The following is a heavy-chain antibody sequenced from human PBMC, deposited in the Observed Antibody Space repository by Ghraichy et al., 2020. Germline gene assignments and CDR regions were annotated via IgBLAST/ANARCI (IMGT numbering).Heavy chain of an antibody. CDR1: GYNFNGYF. CDR3: ARVRRYSSSSRNNWFGP. D-gene: IGHD4-11*01. V-gene: IGHV1-2*02. J-gene: IGHJ5*02. CDR2: INPNTGTT. Sequence: ASVKVSCKASGYNFNGYFMHWMRQAPGQGLEWMGFINPNTGTTNYAQKFQGRVTMTRDTSVTTVYMELSSLRPDDTAVYYCARVRRYSSSSRNNWFGPWGQGTLVIVSS.